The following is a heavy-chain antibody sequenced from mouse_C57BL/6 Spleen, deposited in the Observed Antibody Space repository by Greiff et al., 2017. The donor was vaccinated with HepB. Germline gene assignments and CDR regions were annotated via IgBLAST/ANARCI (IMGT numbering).Heavy chain of an antibody. CDR2: ISSGSSTI. CDR3: AREDYDERTLGAFDY. CDR1: GFTFSDYG. J-gene: IGHJ2*01. D-gene: IGHD2-4*01. Sequence: EVKLVESGGGLVKPGGSLKLSCAASGFTFSDYGMHWVRQAPEKGLEWVAYISSGSSTIYYADTVKGRFTISRDNAKNTLFLQMTSLRSEDTAMYYCAREDYDERTLGAFDYWGQGTTLTVSS. V-gene: IGHV5-17*01.